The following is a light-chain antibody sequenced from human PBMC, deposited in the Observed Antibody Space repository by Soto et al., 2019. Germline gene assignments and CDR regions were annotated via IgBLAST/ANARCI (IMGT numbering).Light chain of an antibody. J-gene: IGLJ3*02. V-gene: IGLV1-40*01. CDR2: GNS. CDR1: SSNIGAGYD. CDR3: QSYDSSLSGWV. Sequence: QSVLTQPPSVSGAPGQRVTISCTGSSSNIGAGYDVHWYQQLPGTAPKLLIYGNSNRPSGVPDRFSGSKSGTSASLAITGLRAADEADYYCQSYDSSLSGWVFGGGPKLTVL.